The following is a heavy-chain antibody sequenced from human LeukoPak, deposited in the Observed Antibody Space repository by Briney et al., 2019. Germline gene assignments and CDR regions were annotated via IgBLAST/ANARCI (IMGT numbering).Heavy chain of an antibody. J-gene: IGHJ4*02. V-gene: IGHV3-48*03. Sequence: GGSLRLSCVASGFTFSSYEMNWVRQAPGKGLEWVSYISSSGSTIYYADSVKGRFTISRDNAKNSLYLQMNSLRAEDTAVYYCARDLRGAALDYWGQGTLVTVSS. CDR1: GFTFSSYE. CDR3: ARDLRGAALDY. D-gene: IGHD3-10*01. CDR2: ISSSGSTI.